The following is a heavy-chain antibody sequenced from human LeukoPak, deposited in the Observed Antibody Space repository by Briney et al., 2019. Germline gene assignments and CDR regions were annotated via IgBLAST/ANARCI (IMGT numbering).Heavy chain of an antibody. J-gene: IGHJ6*03. CDR3: AREGCSSTSCYFYYYYYMDV. CDR2: IYYDGST. D-gene: IGHD2-2*01. Sequence: SETLSLTCTVSGGSISSYYWSWIRQPPGKGLEWIGYIYYDGSTNYNPSLKSRVTISVDTSKNQFSLKLSSVTAADTAVYYCAREGCSSTSCYFYYYYYMDVWGKGTTVTISS. V-gene: IGHV4-59*01. CDR1: GGSISSYY.